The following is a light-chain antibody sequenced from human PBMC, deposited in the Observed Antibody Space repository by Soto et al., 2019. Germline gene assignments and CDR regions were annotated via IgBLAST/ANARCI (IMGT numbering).Light chain of an antibody. J-gene: IGKJ1*01. Sequence: PGDRATLSCRASQAVNSASLAWYQQKPGQTPRLLMYGASRRATGVPDRFSGSGSGTDFTLTISRLEPEDFAVFFCQQYGSSPLTFGQGTKVEVK. CDR3: QQYGSSPLT. V-gene: IGKV3-20*01. CDR2: GAS. CDR1: QAVNSAS.